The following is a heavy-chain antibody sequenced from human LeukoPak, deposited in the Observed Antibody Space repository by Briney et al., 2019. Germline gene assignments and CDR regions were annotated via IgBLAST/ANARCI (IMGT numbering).Heavy chain of an antibody. Sequence: GGSLRLSCAASGFTFNSYAMHWVRQAPGKGLEYVSAISSNGGSTYYADSVKGRFTISRNNSKNTLYLQMGSLRAEDMAVYYCARAPTVTIYYYYYMDVWGKGTTVTVSS. CDR3: ARAPTVTIYYYYYMDV. V-gene: IGHV3-64*02. D-gene: IGHD4-17*01. J-gene: IGHJ6*03. CDR1: GFTFNSYA. CDR2: ISSNGGST.